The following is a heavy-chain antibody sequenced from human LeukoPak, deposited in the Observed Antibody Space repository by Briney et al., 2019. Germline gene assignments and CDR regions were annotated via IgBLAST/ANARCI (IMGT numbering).Heavy chain of an antibody. V-gene: IGHV4-59*01. CDR2: IHYSGST. J-gene: IGHJ4*02. CDR3: ARDGVAGVFDY. D-gene: IGHD6-19*01. CDR1: GGSISSYY. Sequence: SETLSLTCTVSGGSISSYYWNWIRQAPGKGLEWIGYIHYSGSTNHNSSLKSRVTISVDTSKNQYSLKLSSVTAADTAVYYCARDGVAGVFDYWGKGTLAPV.